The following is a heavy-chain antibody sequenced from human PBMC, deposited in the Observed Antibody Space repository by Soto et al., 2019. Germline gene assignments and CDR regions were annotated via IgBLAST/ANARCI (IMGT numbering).Heavy chain of an antibody. CDR1: GDSITSGDYY. CDR3: AREITGGSAMYFDY. CDR2: VSHSGST. V-gene: IGHV4-31*03. J-gene: IGHJ4*02. Sequence: QLQLHESGPGLVKPSQTLSLTCTVSGDSITSGDYYWTWIRQHPGKGLEWIGYVSHSGSTYYSPSLNGRATTQIDTSKNQFSLRLTSVTAADAAIYYFAREITGGSAMYFDYWGQGILVTVSS. D-gene: IGHD2-15*01.